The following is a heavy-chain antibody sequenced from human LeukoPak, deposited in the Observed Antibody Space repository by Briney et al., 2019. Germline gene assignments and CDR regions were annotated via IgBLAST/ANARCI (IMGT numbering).Heavy chain of an antibody. CDR2: ISYDGSNK. D-gene: IGHD3-22*01. Sequence: GGSLRLSCAASGFTFSSYAMHWVRQAPGKGLVWVAVISYDGSNKYYADSVKGRFTISRDNSKNTLYLQMNSLRAEDTAVYYCALPGYDSSGYYYFDYWGQGTLVTVSS. V-gene: IGHV3-30-3*01. CDR1: GFTFSSYA. J-gene: IGHJ4*02. CDR3: ALPGYDSSGYYYFDY.